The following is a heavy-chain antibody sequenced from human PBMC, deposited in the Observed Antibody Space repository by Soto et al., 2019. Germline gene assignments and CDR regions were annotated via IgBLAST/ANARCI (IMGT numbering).Heavy chain of an antibody. CDR2: VNHSGTT. D-gene: IGHD2-2*01. Sequence: QVQLQQWGAGLLKPSETLSLTCAVYGGSFSGYYWTWIRQSPEKGLEWIGEVNHSGTTYYNPSLKSRVTIAVHTPNNQFSLTVSSVTAADTAVYYCARGIGYCSSINCYSSRRLRFDSWGQGTLVTVSS. V-gene: IGHV4-34*01. CDR3: ARGIGYCSSINCYSSRRLRFDS. CDR1: GGSFSGYY. J-gene: IGHJ4*02.